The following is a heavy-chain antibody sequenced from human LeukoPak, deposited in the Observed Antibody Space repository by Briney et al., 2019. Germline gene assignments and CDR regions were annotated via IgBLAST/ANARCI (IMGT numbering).Heavy chain of an antibody. D-gene: IGHD3-10*01. J-gene: IGHJ6*03. Sequence: GGSLRLSCAASGFTFSSYAMHWVRQAPGKGLEWAAVISDDGSNKYYADTVKGRFTISRDNSKNTRYLQMNSLRAEDTAVYYCARVGASGYYYYVDVWGKGTTVTVSS. CDR2: ISDDGSNK. CDR1: GFTFSSYA. CDR3: ARVGASGYYYYVDV. V-gene: IGHV3-30*01.